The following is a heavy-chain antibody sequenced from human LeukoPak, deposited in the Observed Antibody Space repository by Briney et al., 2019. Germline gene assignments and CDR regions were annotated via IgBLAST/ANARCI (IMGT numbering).Heavy chain of an antibody. CDR1: GGSISSYY. CDR3: AVSSGWYFHYYYMDV. CDR2: IYYSGST. D-gene: IGHD6-19*01. V-gene: IGHV4-59*01. Sequence: PSETLSLTCTVSGGSISSYYWSWIRQPPGKGLEWIGYIYYSGSTNYNPSLKSRVTISVDTSKNQFSLKLSSVTAADTAVYYCAVSSGWYFHYYYMDVWGKGTTVTVSS. J-gene: IGHJ6*03.